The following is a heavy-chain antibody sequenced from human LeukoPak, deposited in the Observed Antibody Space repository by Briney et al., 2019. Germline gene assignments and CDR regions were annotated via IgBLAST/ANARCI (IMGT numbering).Heavy chain of an antibody. CDR3: SVDLDY. J-gene: IGHJ4*02. CDR2: ISYDGSNK. Sequence: PGGSLRLSCAASGFTFSSYAMHWVRQAPGKGLEWVAVISYDGSNKYYADSVKGRFTISRDNSKNTLYLQMNSLRAEDTAVYYCSVDLDYWGQGTLVTVSS. V-gene: IGHV3-30*04. CDR1: GFTFSSYA.